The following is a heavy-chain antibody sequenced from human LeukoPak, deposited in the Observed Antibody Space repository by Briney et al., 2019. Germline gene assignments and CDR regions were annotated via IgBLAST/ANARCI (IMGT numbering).Heavy chain of an antibody. CDR2: IKQDGSEK. CDR3: ATPLDYYDSSGYHQGGD. Sequence: GGSLRLSCAASGFTFSSYWMSWVRHAPGKGLEWVANIKQDGSEKYYVDSVKGRFTISRDNAKNTLYLQMNSLRAEDTAVYHCATPLDYYDSSGYHQGGDWGQGTLVTVSS. CDR1: GFTFSSYW. D-gene: IGHD3-22*01. J-gene: IGHJ4*02. V-gene: IGHV3-7*03.